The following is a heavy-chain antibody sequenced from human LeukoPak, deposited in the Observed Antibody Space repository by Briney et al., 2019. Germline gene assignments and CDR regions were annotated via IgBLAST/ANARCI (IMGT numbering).Heavy chain of an antibody. V-gene: IGHV4-59*01. J-gene: IGHJ4*02. Sequence: SETLSLTCTVSGGSISSYYWSWIRQPPGKGLEWIGYIYYSGSTNYNPSLKSRVTISVDTSKNQFSLKLSSVTAADTAVYYCARDSLLGNYFDYWGQGILVTVSS. CDR2: IYYSGST. D-gene: IGHD2-15*01. CDR1: GGSISSYY. CDR3: ARDSLLGNYFDY.